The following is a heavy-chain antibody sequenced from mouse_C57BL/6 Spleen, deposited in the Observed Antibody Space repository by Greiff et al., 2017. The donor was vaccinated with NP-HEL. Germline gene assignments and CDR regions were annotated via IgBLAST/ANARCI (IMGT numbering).Heavy chain of an antibody. D-gene: IGHD1-1*01. Sequence: EVQLQQSGPELVKPGASVKIPCKASGYTFTDYNMDWVKQSHGESLEWIGDINPNNGGTIYNQKFKGKATLTVDKSSSTAYMELRSLTSEDTAVYYCARENYYGSSYCDYWGQGTTLTVSS. J-gene: IGHJ2*01. V-gene: IGHV1-18*01. CDR3: ARENYYGSSYCDY. CDR1: GYTFTDYN. CDR2: INPNNGGT.